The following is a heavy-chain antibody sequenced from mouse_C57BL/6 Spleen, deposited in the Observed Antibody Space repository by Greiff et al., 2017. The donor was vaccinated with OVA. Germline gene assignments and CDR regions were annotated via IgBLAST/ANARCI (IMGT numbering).Heavy chain of an antibody. CDR3: ARESSGYDY. V-gene: IGHV1-39*01. D-gene: IGHD3-2*02. CDR2: INPNYGTT. CDR1: GYSFTDYN. Sequence: VQLKESGPELVKPGASVKISCTASGYSFTDYNMNWVKQRNGKSLEWIGVINPNYGTTSYNQKFKGKATLTVDKSSSTAYLQLTSLTSEDAAFYCCARESSGYDYWGQGTTLTVSS. J-gene: IGHJ2*01.